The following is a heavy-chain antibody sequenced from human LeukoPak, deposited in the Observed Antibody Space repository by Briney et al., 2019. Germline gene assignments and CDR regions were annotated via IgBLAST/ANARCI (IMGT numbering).Heavy chain of an antibody. J-gene: IGHJ4*02. CDR2: ISHDGSEK. Sequence: GGSLRLSCTASAFTFSDHWMHWVRQAPGKGLEWVAIISHDGSEKSYVDSVKGRFTISRDNAKNSLYLQMNSLRAEDTAVYYCARGVDYYENSGTIDYWGQGTLVTVSS. V-gene: IGHV3-7*01. D-gene: IGHD3-22*01. CDR3: ARGVDYYENSGTIDY. CDR1: AFTFSDHW.